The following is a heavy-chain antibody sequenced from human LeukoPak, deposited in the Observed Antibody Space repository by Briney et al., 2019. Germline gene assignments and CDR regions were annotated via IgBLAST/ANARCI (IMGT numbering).Heavy chain of an antibody. V-gene: IGHV3-30-3*01. Sequence: GGSLRLSCAASGFTFSSYAMHWVRQAPGKGLEWVAVISYDGSNKYYADSVKGRFTISRDNSKNTLYLQMNSLRAEDTAVYYCARDFGNTARPIYYFDYWGQGTLVTVSS. CDR2: ISYDGSNK. J-gene: IGHJ4*02. CDR3: ARDFGNTARPIYYFDY. CDR1: GFTFSSYA. D-gene: IGHD3-9*01.